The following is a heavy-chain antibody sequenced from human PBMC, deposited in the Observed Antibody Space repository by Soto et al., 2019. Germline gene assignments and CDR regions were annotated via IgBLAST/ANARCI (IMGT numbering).Heavy chain of an antibody. CDR3: ARGVCSSTSCYTSNWFDP. D-gene: IGHD2-2*02. V-gene: IGHV5-51*01. CDR1: GYSFTSYW. J-gene: IGHJ5*02. CDR2: IYPGDSDT. Sequence: GESLKISCKGSGYSFTSYWIGWVRQMPGKGLEWMGIIYPGDSDTRYSPSFQGQVTIPADKSISTAYLQWSSLKASDTAMYYCARGVCSSTSCYTSNWFDPWGQGTLVTVSS.